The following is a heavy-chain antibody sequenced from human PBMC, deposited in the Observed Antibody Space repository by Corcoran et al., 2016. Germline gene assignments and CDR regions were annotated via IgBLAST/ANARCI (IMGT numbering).Heavy chain of an antibody. D-gene: IGHD5-12*01. CDR1: GYTFTNYG. V-gene: IGHV1-18*01. CDR3: ARDRGYTGYDSAGYDTFDI. CDR2: ISAYNDNT. Sequence: VQLVQSGVEVKKPGASVKVSCKASGYTFTNYGISWVRQAPGQGLEWMGWISAYNDNTNYAQKLQGRVTMTTDTSTSTAYMELRSLRSDDTAVYYCARDRGYTGYDSAGYDTFDIWGQGTMVTVSS. J-gene: IGHJ3*02.